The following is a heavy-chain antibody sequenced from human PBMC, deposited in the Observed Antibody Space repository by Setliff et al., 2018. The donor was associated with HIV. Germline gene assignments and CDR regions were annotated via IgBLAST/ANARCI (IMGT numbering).Heavy chain of an antibody. J-gene: IGHJ4*02. CDR1: GYSFTSYW. Sequence: GESLTISCKGSGYSFTSYWIGWVRQMPGKGREWMGIIYPGASDTRYSPSFQGQVTLSADKSISTAYLQWSSLKASDTAMYYCARHLIPGDPRYSSSWYYWGQGTLVTV. CDR2: IYPGASDT. V-gene: IGHV5-51*01. CDR3: ARHLIPGDPRYSSSWYY. D-gene: IGHD6-13*01.